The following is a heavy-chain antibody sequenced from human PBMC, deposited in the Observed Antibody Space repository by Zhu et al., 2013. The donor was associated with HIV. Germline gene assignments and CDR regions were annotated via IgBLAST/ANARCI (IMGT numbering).Heavy chain of an antibody. CDR3: ARTRTLTTLDS. CDR1: GYTFAASH. CDR2: IDPSSGGT. Sequence: IHLVQSGAEVKKPGASMTVSCEASGYTFAASHIHWVRLTPGRGLQWMGRIDPSSGGTNYAPVFQDRITMTRDMSTKTAVLELRRLTSADTAIYFCARTRTLTTLDSWGQGTLVTVSS. J-gene: IGHJ4*02. V-gene: IGHV1-2*02. D-gene: IGHD1-1*01.